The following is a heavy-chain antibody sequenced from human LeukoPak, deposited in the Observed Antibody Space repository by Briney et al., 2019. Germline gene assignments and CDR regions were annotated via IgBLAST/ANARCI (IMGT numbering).Heavy chain of an antibody. Sequence: GGSLRLSCAASGFTFSSYWKSWVRQAPGKGLEWVANIKQDGSEKYYVDSVKGRFTISRDNAKNSLYLQMNSLRAEDTAVYYCARDSSHPYYYDSSGYYYFDYWGQGTLVTVSS. CDR3: ARDSSHPYYYDSSGYYYFDY. CDR2: IKQDGSEK. D-gene: IGHD3-22*01. V-gene: IGHV3-7*01. J-gene: IGHJ4*02. CDR1: GFTFSSYW.